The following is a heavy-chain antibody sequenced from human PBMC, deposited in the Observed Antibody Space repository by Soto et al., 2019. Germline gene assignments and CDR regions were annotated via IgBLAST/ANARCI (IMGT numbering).Heavy chain of an antibody. CDR2: IYYSGST. V-gene: IGHV4-30-4*01. Sequence: SETLSLTCAVSGGSISSGGYFWSWIRQPPGKGLEWIGYIYYSGSTYYNPSLKSRVTISLDTSKNQFSLKLSSVTAADTAVYYCDRESFYDYVDDYWGQGTLVTVS. D-gene: IGHD3-16*01. J-gene: IGHJ4*02. CDR3: DRESFYDYVDDY. CDR1: GGSISSGGYF.